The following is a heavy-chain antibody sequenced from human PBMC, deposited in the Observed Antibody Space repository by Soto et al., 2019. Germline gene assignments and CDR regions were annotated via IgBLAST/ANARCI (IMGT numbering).Heavy chain of an antibody. CDR2: IKSNSDGETT. D-gene: IGHD3-16*01. V-gene: IGHV3-15*01. CDR1: GFIFRNAW. Sequence: GGSLRLSCAASGFIFRNAWMSWVRQAPGKGLEWVARIKSNSDGETTDYAAPVKGRFIISRDDSRDTVHLQMNSLNTGDSAIYYCTTLGKVSWGQGTLVTVSS. J-gene: IGHJ5*02. CDR3: TTLGKVS.